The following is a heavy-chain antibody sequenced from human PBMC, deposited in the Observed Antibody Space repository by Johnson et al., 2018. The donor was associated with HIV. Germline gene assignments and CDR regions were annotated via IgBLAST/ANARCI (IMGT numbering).Heavy chain of an antibody. CDR3: ARGCRDGYTCDAFDV. Sequence: EVQVVESGGGLVQPGGSLRLSCAASGFTVSSNYMTWVRQGPGKGLEWVSVINSGGGTYYADSVTGRFTISRDNSKNTLYLQMNSLRAEDTAVYFCARGCRDGYTCDAFDVWGQGTRVTVSS. CDR1: GFTVSSNY. D-gene: IGHD5-24*01. J-gene: IGHJ3*01. CDR2: INSGGGT. V-gene: IGHV3-66*01.